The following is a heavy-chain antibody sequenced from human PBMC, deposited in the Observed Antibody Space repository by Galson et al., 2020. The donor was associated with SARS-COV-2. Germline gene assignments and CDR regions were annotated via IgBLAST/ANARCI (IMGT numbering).Heavy chain of an antibody. J-gene: IGHJ4*02. D-gene: IGHD6-19*01. CDR3: ARGGSGWNGELDI. CDR1: GYSISSHYY. V-gene: IGHV4-38-2*02. CDR2: ISHSGST. Sequence: SETLSLTCTVSGYSISSHYYWGWLRQPPGKRLEWIGSISHSGSTYYHPSLKSRITISVDSSKNQFSLKVFSVTAAATAAYDCARGGSGWNGELDIWGQGTLVTVSS.